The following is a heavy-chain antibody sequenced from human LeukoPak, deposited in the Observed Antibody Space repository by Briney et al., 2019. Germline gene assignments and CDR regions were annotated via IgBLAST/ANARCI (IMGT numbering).Heavy chain of an antibody. Sequence: SVTVPCKASGGTFSSYAISWVRQAPGQGLEWMGGIIPIFGTANYAQKFQGRVTITTDESTSTAYMELSSLRSEDTAVYYCARATIAARRRPGHWFDPWGQGTLVTVSS. CDR2: IIPIFGTA. CDR3: ARATIAARRRPGHWFDP. CDR1: GGTFSSYA. J-gene: IGHJ5*02. D-gene: IGHD6-6*01. V-gene: IGHV1-69*05.